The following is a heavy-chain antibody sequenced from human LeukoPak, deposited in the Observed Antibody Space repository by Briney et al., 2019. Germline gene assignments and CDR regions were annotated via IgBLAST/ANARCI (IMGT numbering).Heavy chain of an antibody. CDR3: ACLTTADAFDI. J-gene: IGHJ3*02. V-gene: IGHV4-59*01. CDR2: IYDSGST. D-gene: IGHD3-22*01. Sequence: PSETLSLTCTVSGGSIGRYYWSWIRQPPGKGLEWIGYIYDSGSTNYNPSLKSRVNISVDTSKNQFSLKLSSVAAADTAVYYCACLTTADAFDIWGQETMVTVSS. CDR1: GGSIGRYY.